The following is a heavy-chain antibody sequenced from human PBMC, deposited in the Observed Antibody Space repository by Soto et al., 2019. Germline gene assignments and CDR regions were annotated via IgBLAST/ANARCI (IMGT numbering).Heavy chain of an antibody. Sequence: QLQLQESGPGLVKPSETLSLTCTVSGGSISSSGYYWGWVRQPPGKGLEWIGSIYYSGSTYYNPSLKSRATISVDTSKNQFSLKLSSVTAADTAVYFCASLGYSSSWSDYWGQGTLVTVSS. J-gene: IGHJ4*02. V-gene: IGHV4-39*01. D-gene: IGHD6-13*01. CDR2: IYYSGST. CDR1: GGSISSSGYY. CDR3: ASLGYSSSWSDY.